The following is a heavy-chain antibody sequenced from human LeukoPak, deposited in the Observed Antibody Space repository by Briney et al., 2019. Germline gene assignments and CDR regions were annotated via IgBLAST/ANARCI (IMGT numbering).Heavy chain of an antibody. J-gene: IGHJ4*02. CDR1: GFTFSSYS. Sequence: GGSLRLSCAASGFTFSSYSMNWVRQAPGKGLEWVSYISSSSSTIYYADSVKGRFTISRDNAKNSLYLQMNSLRAEDTAVYYCARRYDYVWGSPMVDYWGQGTLVTVSS. CDR2: ISSSSSTI. D-gene: IGHD3-16*01. CDR3: ARRYDYVWGSPMVDY. V-gene: IGHV3-48*04.